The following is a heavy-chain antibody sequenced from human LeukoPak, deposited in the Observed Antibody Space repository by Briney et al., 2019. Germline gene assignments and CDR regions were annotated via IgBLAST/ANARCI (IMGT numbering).Heavy chain of an antibody. J-gene: IGHJ2*01. CDR1: GGSTSSGSYY. CDR2: IYTSGST. D-gene: IGHD3-22*01. V-gene: IGHV4-61*02. Sequence: SETLSLTCTVSGGSTSSGSYYWSWIRQPAGKGLEWIGRIYTSGSTNYNPSLKSRVTISVDTSKNQFSLKLSSVTAADTAVYYCARALVDYYDSSGYYHPDWYFDLWGRGTLVTVSS. CDR3: ARALVDYYDSSGYYHPDWYFDL.